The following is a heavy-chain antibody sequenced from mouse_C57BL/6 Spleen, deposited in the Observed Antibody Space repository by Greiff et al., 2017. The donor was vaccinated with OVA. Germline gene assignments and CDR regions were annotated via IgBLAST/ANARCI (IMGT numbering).Heavy chain of an antibody. CDR1: GYAFSSSW. J-gene: IGHJ2*01. CDR3: ARDTRGYFDY. Sequence: QVQLQQSGPELVKPGASVKISCKASGYAFSSSWMNWVKQRPGKGLEWIGRIYPGDGDTNYNGKFKGKATLTADKSSSTAYMQLSSLTSEDSAVYFCARDTRGYFDYWGQGTTLTVSS. CDR2: IYPGDGDT. V-gene: IGHV1-82*01.